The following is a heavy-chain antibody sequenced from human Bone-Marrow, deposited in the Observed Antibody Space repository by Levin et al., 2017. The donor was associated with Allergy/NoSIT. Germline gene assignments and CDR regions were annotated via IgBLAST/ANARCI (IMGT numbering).Heavy chain of an antibody. CDR3: ARESGQLGYYNYYGMDV. Sequence: GGSLRLSCAASGFTISDYYMSWIRQAPGKGLEWVSYIRSSSSYTNHADFVEGRFTISRDNAKNSLFLQMNSLRAEDTAVYYCARESGQLGYYNYYGMDVWGQGTTVTVSS. J-gene: IGHJ6*02. CDR2: IRSSSSYT. V-gene: IGHV3-11*05. D-gene: IGHD6-13*01. CDR1: GFTISDYY.